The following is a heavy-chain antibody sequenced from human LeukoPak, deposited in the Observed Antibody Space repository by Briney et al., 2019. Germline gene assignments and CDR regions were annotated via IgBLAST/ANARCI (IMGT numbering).Heavy chain of an antibody. V-gene: IGHV1-18*01. Sequence: ASVNVSCKSSVYIFTSYGIIWVRQAPGQGLQWMGWISAHNGNTNYAQKLQGRVTMTTDTSTSPVYMELRSLRSDDTAVYYCARAQTTLLLDYWGQGTLVTVSS. CDR1: VYIFTSYG. CDR3: ARAQTTLLLDY. CDR2: ISAHNGNT. J-gene: IGHJ4*02. D-gene: IGHD4-11*01.